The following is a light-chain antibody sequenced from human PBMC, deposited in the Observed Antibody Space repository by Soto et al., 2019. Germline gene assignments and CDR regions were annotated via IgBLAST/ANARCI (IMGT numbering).Light chain of an antibody. CDR3: QQYNTWPPWT. J-gene: IGKJ1*01. Sequence: EIVMTQSPATLSVSPGERATLSCRASQSVSSNLAWYQQKPGQAPRLLIYGASTRATGIPARFSGSGSGTEFTLTISSLQAEDLAVYYYQQYNTWPPWTFGQGTKVGIK. V-gene: IGKV3-15*01. CDR2: GAS. CDR1: QSVSSN.